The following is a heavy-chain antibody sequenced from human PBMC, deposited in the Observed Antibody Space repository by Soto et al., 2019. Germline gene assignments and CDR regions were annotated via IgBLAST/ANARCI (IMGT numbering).Heavy chain of an antibody. J-gene: IGHJ5*02. CDR1: GGSISSSSYY. CDR2: IYYSGST. V-gene: IGHV4-39*01. CDR3: ARQGGYCSSTSCYAMDWFDP. Sequence: QLQLQESGPGLVKPSETLSLTCTVSGGSISSSSYYWGWIRQPPGKGLEWIGGIYYSGSTYYNPSLKSRVTISVDTSKNQFSLKLSSVTAADTAVYYCARQGGYCSSTSCYAMDWFDPWGQGTLVTVSS. D-gene: IGHD2-2*01.